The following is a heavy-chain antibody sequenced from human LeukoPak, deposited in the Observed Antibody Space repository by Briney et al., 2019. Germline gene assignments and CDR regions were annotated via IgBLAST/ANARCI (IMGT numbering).Heavy chain of an antibody. CDR1: GFTFSSYA. V-gene: IGHV3-23*01. CDR2: IGGSGGST. CDR3: AKDWGLLRNGYLQH. J-gene: IGHJ1*01. Sequence: GGSLRLSCAASGFTFSSYAMSWVRQAPGKGLEWVSAIGGSGGSTYYADSVKGRFTISRDNSKNTLYLQMNSLRAEDTAVYYCAKDWGLLRNGYLQHWGQGTLVTVSS. D-gene: IGHD3-22*01.